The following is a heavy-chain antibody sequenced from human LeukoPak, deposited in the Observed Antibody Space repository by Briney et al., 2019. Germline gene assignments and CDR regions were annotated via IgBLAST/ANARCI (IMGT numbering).Heavy chain of an antibody. D-gene: IGHD2/OR15-2a*01. J-gene: IGHJ4*02. CDR1: GFTFSSYS. Sequence: GGSLRLSCAASGFTFSSYSMNWVRQAPGKGLEWVANIKQDGSEKYYVDSVKGRFTISRDNAKNSLYLQMNSLRAEDTAVYYCAKGPLLWDWGQGTLVTVSS. CDR3: AKGPLLWD. CDR2: IKQDGSEK. V-gene: IGHV3-7*03.